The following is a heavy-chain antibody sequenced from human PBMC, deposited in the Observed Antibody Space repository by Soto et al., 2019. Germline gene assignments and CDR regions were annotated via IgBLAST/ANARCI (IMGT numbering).Heavy chain of an antibody. Sequence: VQLVESGGGLVQPGGSLRLSCAASGFSFRSYAMNWVRQAPGKGLEWVSYIDKDSITIYYADSVKGRFTISRDNAEASLYLQMNSLKDEDTAVYYCVRESSSSRPGLGYWGQGTPVTVSS. CDR2: IDKDSITI. D-gene: IGHD6-13*01. V-gene: IGHV3-48*02. J-gene: IGHJ4*02. CDR1: GFSFRSYA. CDR3: VRESSSSRPGLGY.